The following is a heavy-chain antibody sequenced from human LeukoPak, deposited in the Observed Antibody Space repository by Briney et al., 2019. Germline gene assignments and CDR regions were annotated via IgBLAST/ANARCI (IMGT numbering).Heavy chain of an antibody. J-gene: IGHJ4*02. CDR2: IRYDGSNK. V-gene: IGHV3-30*02. Sequence: GGSLRLSCAASGFTFSSYGMHWVRQAPGKGLEWVAFIRYDGSNKYYADSVKGRFTISRDNSKNTLYLQMNSLRAEDTAVYYCAKGDLGDYYDSSGYYYYWGQGTLVTASS. D-gene: IGHD3-22*01. CDR3: AKGDLGDYYDSSGYYYY. CDR1: GFTFSSYG.